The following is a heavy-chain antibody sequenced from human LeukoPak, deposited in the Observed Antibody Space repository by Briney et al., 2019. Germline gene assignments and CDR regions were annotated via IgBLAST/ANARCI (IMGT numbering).Heavy chain of an antibody. Sequence: SETLSLTCAVYGGSFSGYYWNWIRQSPGKGLEWIGEINHRGSTYYNPSLKSRATISVDASKNQFSLKLSSVTAADTAVYYCTRATYSYDSSGYYALQDWGQGTLVTVSS. CDR3: TRATYSYDSSGYYALQD. CDR1: GGSFSGYY. J-gene: IGHJ4*02. D-gene: IGHD3-22*01. CDR2: INHRGST. V-gene: IGHV4-34*01.